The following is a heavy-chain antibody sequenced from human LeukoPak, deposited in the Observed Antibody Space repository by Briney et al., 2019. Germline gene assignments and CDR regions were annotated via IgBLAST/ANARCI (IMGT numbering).Heavy chain of an antibody. J-gene: IGHJ6*03. CDR1: GGSISSYY. Sequence: SETLPLTCTVSGGSISSYYWSWIRQPPGKGLEWIGYIYYSGCTNYNPSLKSRVTISVDTSKNQFSLKLSSVTAADTAVYYCARGPNPYCTNGVCYYSYYYYYYMDVWGKGTTVTVSS. D-gene: IGHD2-8*01. V-gene: IGHV4-59*01. CDR3: ARGPNPYCTNGVCYYSYYYYYYMDV. CDR2: IYYSGCT.